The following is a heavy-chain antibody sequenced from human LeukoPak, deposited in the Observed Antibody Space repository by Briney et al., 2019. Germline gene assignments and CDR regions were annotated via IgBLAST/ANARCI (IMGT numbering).Heavy chain of an antibody. CDR1: GGSISSSSYY. V-gene: IGHV4-39*07. Sequence: SETLSLTCTVSGGSISSSSYYWGWIRQPPGKGLEWIGNIYYSGNTYYNPSLKSRVTISVDTSKNQFSLNLNSVTAADTAVYFCAREGAADAFDIWGQGTMVTVSS. D-gene: IGHD1-26*01. CDR2: IYYSGNT. CDR3: AREGAADAFDI. J-gene: IGHJ3*02.